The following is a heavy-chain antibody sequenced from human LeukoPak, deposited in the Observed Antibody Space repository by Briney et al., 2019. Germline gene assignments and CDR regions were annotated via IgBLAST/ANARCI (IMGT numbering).Heavy chain of an antibody. CDR1: GGSFRGYY. V-gene: IGHV4-34*01. D-gene: IGHD1-26*01. J-gene: IGHJ4*02. CDR2: INHSGST. Sequence: PSETLSLTCAVYGGSFRGYYWSWIRQPPGKGLEWIGEINHSGSTNYNASLKSRVTISVDTSKNQFSLKLSSVTAADTAVYYCARGRSWEPDYWGQGTLVTVSS. CDR3: ARGRSWEPDY.